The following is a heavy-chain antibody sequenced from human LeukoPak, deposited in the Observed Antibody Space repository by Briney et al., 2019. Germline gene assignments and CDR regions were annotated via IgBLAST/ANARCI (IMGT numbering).Heavy chain of an antibody. J-gene: IGHJ3*02. CDR2: VRDNGEN. V-gene: IGHV4-59*08. CDR1: GVSINGYY. Sequence: PSETLSLTCTVSGVSINGYYWSWVRQPPGKGLEWVAYVRDNGENNYNPALKRGGSISVDTANNQIPLRLNFVTAADTAIYYCARQPANTAAFDIWGLGTMVTVSS. D-gene: IGHD5-18*01. CDR3: ARQPANTAAFDI.